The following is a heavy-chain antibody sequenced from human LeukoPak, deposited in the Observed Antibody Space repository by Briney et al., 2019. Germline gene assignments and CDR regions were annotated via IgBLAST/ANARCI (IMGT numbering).Heavy chain of an antibody. CDR3: ARDESVGYSGYGWRYSSGCGY. J-gene: IGHJ4*02. V-gene: IGHV1-46*01. D-gene: IGHD5-12*01. CDR2: INPSGGST. CDR1: GYTFTSYY. Sequence: GASVKVSCKASGYTFTSYYMHWVRQAPGQGLEWMGIINPSGGSTSYAQKSQGRVTMTRDTSTSTVYMELSSLRSEDTAVYYCARDESVGYSGYGWRYSSGCGYWGQGTLVTVSS.